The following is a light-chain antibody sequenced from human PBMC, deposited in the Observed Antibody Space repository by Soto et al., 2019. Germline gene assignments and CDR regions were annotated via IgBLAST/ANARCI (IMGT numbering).Light chain of an antibody. J-gene: IGLJ2*01. Sequence: QSALTQPASVSGSPGQSITISCTGTSSDVGAYNYVSWYQFHPGKAPKLMIYDVSYRPSGVSNRFSGSKSGNTASLTISGLQAEDEADYYCSSYASSNVPVIYGGGTQLTVL. CDR1: SSDVGAYNY. V-gene: IGLV2-14*03. CDR2: DVS. CDR3: SSYASSNVPVI.